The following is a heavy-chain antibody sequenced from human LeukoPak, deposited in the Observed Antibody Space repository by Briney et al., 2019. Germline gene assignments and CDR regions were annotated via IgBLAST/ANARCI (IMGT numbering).Heavy chain of an antibody. D-gene: IGHD5-18*01. Sequence: SETLSLTCIVSGGSIRSYYWSWIRQPPGKGLEWLGYIFYAGSTTYNPSLKSRVTISIDTSKNQFSLKLNSVTAADTAVYYCASGERGYSYGPLDYWGQGTLVTVSS. CDR3: ASGERGYSYGPLDY. CDR1: GGSIRSYY. J-gene: IGHJ4*02. V-gene: IGHV4-59*08. CDR2: IFYAGST.